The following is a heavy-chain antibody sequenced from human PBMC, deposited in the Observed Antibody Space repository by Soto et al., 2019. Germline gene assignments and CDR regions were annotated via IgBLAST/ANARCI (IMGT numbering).Heavy chain of an antibody. CDR1: GYTFTGYY. J-gene: IGHJ4*02. CDR3: AREGVWGSYRYSGFDY. D-gene: IGHD3-16*02. CDR2: INPNSGGT. V-gene: IGHV1-2*02. Sequence: ASVKVSCKASGYTFTGYYMHWVRQAPGQGLEWMGWINPNSGGTNYAQKFQGRVTMTRDTSISTAYMELSRLRSDDTAVYYCAREGVWGSYRYSGFDYWGQGTLVTV.